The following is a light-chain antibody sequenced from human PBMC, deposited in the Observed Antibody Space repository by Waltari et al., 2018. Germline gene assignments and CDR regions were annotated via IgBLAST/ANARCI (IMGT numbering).Light chain of an antibody. CDR2: DAS. CDR3: QQVNSFPRT. V-gene: IGKV1-12*01. CDR1: QGIASR. Sequence: IQMTQSPSSVSASVGDRVTLTCRTRQGIASRLAWYQLKPGKAPKLLIYDASSLHSGVPSRFSGSGSGTDFTLTIRSLQPEDFATYYCQQVNSFPRTFGQGTKVEVK. J-gene: IGKJ1*01.